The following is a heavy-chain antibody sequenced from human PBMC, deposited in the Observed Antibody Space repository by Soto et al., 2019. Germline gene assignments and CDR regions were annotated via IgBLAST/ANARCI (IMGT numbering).Heavy chain of an antibody. CDR2: INAGNGNT. CDR1: GYTFTSYA. Sequence: QVQLVQSGAEEKKPGASVKVSCKASGYTFTSYAMHWVRQAPGQRLEWMGWINAGNGNTKYSQKFQGRVTITRDTSASTAYMELSSLRSEDTAVYYCARSIMVATALDYWGQGTLVTASS. V-gene: IGHV1-3*05. CDR3: ARSIMVATALDY. D-gene: IGHD2-21*02. J-gene: IGHJ4*02.